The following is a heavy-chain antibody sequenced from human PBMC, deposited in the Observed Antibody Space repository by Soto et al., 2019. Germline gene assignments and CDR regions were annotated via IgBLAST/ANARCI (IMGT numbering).Heavy chain of an antibody. CDR2: ISSTSTTI. Sequence: EVQLVESGGGLVQPGGSLRLSCAASGFTFSDFSMNWVRQTPEKGLEWVSYISSTSTTIYYADSVKGRFTVSRDNAKNSLFLQMNNLRDEDTAIYYCTNGRAVGDYFWGRGTLVTVS. D-gene: IGHD3-16*01. J-gene: IGHJ4*02. CDR3: TNGRAVGDYF. CDR1: GFTFSDFS. V-gene: IGHV3-48*02.